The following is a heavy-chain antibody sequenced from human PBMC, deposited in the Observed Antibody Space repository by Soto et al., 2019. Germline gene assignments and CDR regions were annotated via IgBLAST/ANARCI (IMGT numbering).Heavy chain of an antibody. Sequence: GSLRLSCTGSGFTFSSSSMSWVREAPGRGLEWVSGISGSGAGTYYADSVKGRFTISRDNSKNTLYLQMSGLRVEDTAVYYCAKGPTIFGAVISFDYYYGMYVWGQGTPVTVSS. D-gene: IGHD3-3*01. CDR3: AKGPTIFGAVISFDYYYGMYV. V-gene: IGHV3-23*01. CDR2: ISGSGAGT. CDR1: GFTFSSSS. J-gene: IGHJ6*02.